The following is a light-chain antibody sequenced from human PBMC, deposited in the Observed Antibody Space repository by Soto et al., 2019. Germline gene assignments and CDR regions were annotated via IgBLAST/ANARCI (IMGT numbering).Light chain of an antibody. CDR3: QQRSTWPPT. CDR2: DAS. Sequence: EIVLTQSPATLSLSPGERATLSCRASQSVMSYLAWYQQRSGQAPRLLMFDASHRATGIPARFSGSGSGTDFTLTISSLEPEDFAVYYCQQRSTWPPTFGGGTKVEIK. J-gene: IGKJ4*01. CDR1: QSVMSY. V-gene: IGKV3-11*01.